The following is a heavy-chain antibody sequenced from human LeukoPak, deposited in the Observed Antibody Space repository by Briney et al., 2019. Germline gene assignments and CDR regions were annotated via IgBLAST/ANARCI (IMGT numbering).Heavy chain of an antibody. CDR3: ARKYSGTNPFDY. Sequence: GGSLRLSCAASGFTFSSYAMSWVRQAPGKGLEWVSAINGNGGSTYYTDSVKGRFVISRDNSKNTLYLQMNSLRAEDTALYYCARKYSGTNPFDYWGQGTLVTVSS. D-gene: IGHD1-26*01. J-gene: IGHJ4*02. CDR2: INGNGGST. CDR1: GFTFSSYA. V-gene: IGHV3-23*01.